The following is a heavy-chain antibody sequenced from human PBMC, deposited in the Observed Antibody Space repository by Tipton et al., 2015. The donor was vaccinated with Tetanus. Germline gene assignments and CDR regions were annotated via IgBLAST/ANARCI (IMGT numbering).Heavy chain of an antibody. J-gene: IGHJ4*02. V-gene: IGHV3-33*01. D-gene: IGHD2-15*01. CDR1: GFIFSSYG. Sequence: SLRFSCAASGFIFSSYGIHWVRQAPGKGLEWVAVSWYDGTDKYYADSVKGRFTISRDNSKNTLYLQMNSLRAEDTAVYYCAREADCSGGSCFSGDFDNWGQGTQVTVSS. CDR2: SWYDGTDK. CDR3: AREADCSGGSCFSGDFDN.